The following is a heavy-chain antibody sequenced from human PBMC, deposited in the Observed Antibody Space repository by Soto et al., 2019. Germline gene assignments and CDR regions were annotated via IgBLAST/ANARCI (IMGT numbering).Heavy chain of an antibody. CDR1: GYTFTSYY. V-gene: IGHV1-46*01. Sequence: ASVKVSCKASGYTFTSYYMHWVRQAPGQGLEWMGIINPSGGSTSYAPRFQGRVTMTRDTSTSTVYMELSSLTSEDTAVYYCARDHLDRYYYDSSGYYPPDYWGQGTLVTVSS. D-gene: IGHD3-22*01. J-gene: IGHJ4*02. CDR2: INPSGGST. CDR3: ARDHLDRYYYDSSGYYPPDY.